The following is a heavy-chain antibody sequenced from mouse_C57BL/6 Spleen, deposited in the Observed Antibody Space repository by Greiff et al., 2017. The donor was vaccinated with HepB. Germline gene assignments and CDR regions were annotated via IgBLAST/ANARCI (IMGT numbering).Heavy chain of an antibody. CDR2: IWRGGST. CDR3: AKTHYYGSSPFAY. V-gene: IGHV2-5*01. CDR1: GFSLTSYG. J-gene: IGHJ3*01. Sequence: QVQLQQSGPGLVQPSQSLSITCTVSGFSLTSYGVHWVRQSPGKGLEWLGVIWRGGSTDYNAAFMSRLSITKDNSKSQVFFKMNSLQADDTAIYYWAKTHYYGSSPFAYWGQGTLVTVSA. D-gene: IGHD1-1*01.